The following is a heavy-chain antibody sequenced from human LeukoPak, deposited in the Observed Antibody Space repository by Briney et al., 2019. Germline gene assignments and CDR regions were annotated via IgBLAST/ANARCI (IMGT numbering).Heavy chain of an antibody. CDR2: ISSSSSSTI. Sequence: GGSLRLSCAASEFTFSSYSMNWVRQAPGKGLEWVSYISSSSSSTIYYADSVKGRFTISRDNAKNSLYLQMNSLRAEDTAVYYCARDSAVIEWEIDYWGQGTLVTVSS. CDR1: EFTFSSYS. J-gene: IGHJ4*02. D-gene: IGHD1-26*01. CDR3: ARDSAVIEWEIDY. V-gene: IGHV3-48*01.